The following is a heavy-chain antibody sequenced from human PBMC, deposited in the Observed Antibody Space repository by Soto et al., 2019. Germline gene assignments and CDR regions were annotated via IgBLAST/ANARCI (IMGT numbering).Heavy chain of an antibody. CDR2: ISSSSSTI. J-gene: IGHJ5*02. CDR3: ARGISKYSSWYEPHTWFDA. D-gene: IGHD6-13*01. CDR1: GFTFSSYS. V-gene: IGHV3-48*01. Sequence: PGGSLRLSCAASGFTFSSYSMNWVRQAPGKGLEWVSYISSSSSTIYYADSVKGRFTISRDTSKKHFSLKMRSVTGADTAVYYCARGISKYSSWYEPHTWFDAWGQGALVTVSS.